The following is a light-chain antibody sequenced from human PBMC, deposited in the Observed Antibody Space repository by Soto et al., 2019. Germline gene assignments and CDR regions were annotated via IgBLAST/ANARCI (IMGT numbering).Light chain of an antibody. CDR2: EGS. J-gene: IGLJ2*01. CDR3: CSYAGSSVA. Sequence: QSALTQPASVXXXXXXXXXXSCTGTSSDVGSYNLVSWYQQHPGKAPKLMIYEGSKRPSGVSNRFSGSKSGNTASLTISGVQAEDEAEYYCCSYAGSSVAFGGGTKLTVL. V-gene: IGLV2-23*01. CDR1: SSDVGSYNL.